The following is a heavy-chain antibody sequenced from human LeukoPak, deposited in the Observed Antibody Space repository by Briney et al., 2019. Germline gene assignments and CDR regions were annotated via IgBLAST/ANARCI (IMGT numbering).Heavy chain of an antibody. CDR3: ARDIGGSSIWYFDL. J-gene: IGHJ2*01. D-gene: IGHD1-26*01. V-gene: IGHV3-20*01. CDR1: GFTFSSYS. Sequence: GGSLRLSCAASGFTFSSYSMSWVRQVPGKGLEWVSSINWNGGSTSFADSVKGRFTISRDNAKNSLYLQMNSLRAEDTALYHCARDIGGSSIWYFDLWGRGTLVTVSS. CDR2: INWNGGST.